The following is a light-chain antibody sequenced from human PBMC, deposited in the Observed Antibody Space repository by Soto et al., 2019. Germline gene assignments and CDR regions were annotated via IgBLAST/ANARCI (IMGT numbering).Light chain of an antibody. Sequence: QSVLTQPPSASGTPGQRVTISCSGSSSNIGSNTVNWYQQIPGTAPKLLIYSNNQRPSGVPDRFSGSKSGTSASLAISGLQSEDEADYYCAAWDDSRNGQVFGTGTKLTVL. CDR2: SNN. J-gene: IGLJ1*01. CDR3: AAWDDSRNGQV. V-gene: IGLV1-44*01. CDR1: SSNIGSNT.